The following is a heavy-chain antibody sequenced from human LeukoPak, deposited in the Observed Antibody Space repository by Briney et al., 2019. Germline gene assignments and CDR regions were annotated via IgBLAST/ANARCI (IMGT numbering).Heavy chain of an antibody. CDR2: INHSGST. D-gene: IGHD2-21*02. CDR1: GGSFSGYY. V-gene: IGHV4-34*01. CDR3: ARGVTRRGVVTALGAGYFDY. Sequence: PSETLSLTCAVYGGSFSGYYWSWIRQPPGKGLEWLGEINHSGSTNYNPSLKSRVTISVDTSKNQFSLKLSSVTAADTAVYYCARGVTRRGVVTALGAGYFDYWGQGTLVTVSS. J-gene: IGHJ4*02.